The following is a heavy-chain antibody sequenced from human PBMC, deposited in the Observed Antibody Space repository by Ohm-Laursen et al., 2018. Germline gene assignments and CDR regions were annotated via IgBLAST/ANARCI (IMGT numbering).Heavy chain of an antibody. CDR1: GFTFSSYE. V-gene: IGHV3-48*03. CDR3: ARDLSGWLNFDY. CDR2: ISSSGTTL. J-gene: IGHJ4*02. D-gene: IGHD6-19*01. Sequence: GSLRLSCTASGFTFSSYEMNWVRQAPGKGLEWVAYISSSGTTLYYADSVKGRFTISRDNAKNSLNLQMNSLRVDDTAIYYCARDLSGWLNFDYWGQGTLVTVSS.